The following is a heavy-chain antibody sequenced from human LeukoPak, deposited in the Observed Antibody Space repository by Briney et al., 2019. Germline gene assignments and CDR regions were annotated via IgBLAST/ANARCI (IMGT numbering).Heavy chain of an antibody. D-gene: IGHD3-16*02. Sequence: GGSLRLSCAASGFTFDDYAMHWVRQAPGKGLEWVSGITWNSDNIEYADSVKGRFTISRDNSKNTLYLQMNSLRAEDTAVYYCARGYDYVWGSYRHRRSNWFDPWGQGTLVTVSS. CDR2: ITWNSDNI. V-gene: IGHV3-9*01. CDR1: GFTFDDYA. J-gene: IGHJ5*02. CDR3: ARGYDYVWGSYRHRRSNWFDP.